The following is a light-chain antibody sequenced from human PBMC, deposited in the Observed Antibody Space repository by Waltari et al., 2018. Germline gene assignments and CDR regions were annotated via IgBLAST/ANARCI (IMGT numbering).Light chain of an antibody. Sequence: DIVMTQSPDSLAVSLGERATTNCKSSQTVLYNYNNKNHLAWFQQKPGQPPKLLISWGSTRESGVPDRFSGSGSGTAFTLTISNLQAEDEAVYYCQQYFSYPRTFGLGTKVEI. CDR1: QTVLYNYNNKNH. V-gene: IGKV4-1*01. CDR2: WGS. J-gene: IGKJ2*01. CDR3: QQYFSYPRT.